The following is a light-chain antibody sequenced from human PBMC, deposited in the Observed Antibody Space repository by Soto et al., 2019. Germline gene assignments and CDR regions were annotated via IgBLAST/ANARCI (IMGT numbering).Light chain of an antibody. J-gene: IGLJ1*01. V-gene: IGLV2-14*01. Sequence: ALTQPASVSGSPGQSIAISCTGTSSDVGGDYNFVSWYQQHPGKVPKLIIYDVTNRPSGVSNRFSGSKSGNTASPTITGLQAEDEADYYCSSYTRSSTYVFGTGTKVTVL. CDR2: DVT. CDR3: SSYTRSSTYV. CDR1: SSDVGGDYNF.